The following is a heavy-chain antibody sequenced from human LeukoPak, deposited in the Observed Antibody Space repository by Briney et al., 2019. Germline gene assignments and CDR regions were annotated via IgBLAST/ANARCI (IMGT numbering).Heavy chain of an antibody. CDR3: AKDDDSEYNKH. V-gene: IGHV3-23*01. CDR2: ISPSGGIT. CDR1: GFTFSSHG. Sequence: GGSLRLSCAASGFTFSSHGMNWVGQAPGEGLEWVSGISPSGGITYYTDSVKGRFTISRDNSKNTQSLQMNSLRGEDTALFCGAKDDDSEYNKHWGQGTLVTVSS. D-gene: IGHD1-14*01. J-gene: IGHJ1*01.